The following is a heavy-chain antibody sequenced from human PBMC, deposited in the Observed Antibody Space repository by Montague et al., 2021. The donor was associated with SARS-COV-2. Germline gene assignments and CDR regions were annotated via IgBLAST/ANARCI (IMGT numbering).Heavy chain of an antibody. CDR3: ARGADYDFWSGYLRYKWFDP. V-gene: IGHV4-34*01. D-gene: IGHD3-3*01. J-gene: IGHJ5*02. CDR2: INHSGNT. Sequence: SETLSLTCAVYGGSLSGYYWAWIRQTPGKGLEWIGEINHSGNTNYNPSXXSRLTISVDTSKKQFSLKLSSVTTAATAVYYCARGADYDFWSGYLRYKWFDPWGLGTPVTVSS. CDR1: GGSLSGYY.